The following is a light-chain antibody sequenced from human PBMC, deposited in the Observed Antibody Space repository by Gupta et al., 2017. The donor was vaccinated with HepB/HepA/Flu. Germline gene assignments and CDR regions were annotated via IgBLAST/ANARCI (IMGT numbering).Light chain of an antibody. CDR1: QSVSRY. V-gene: IGKV3-11*01. CDR2: DAS. Sequence: EIVLTQSPVTLSLSPGERATLSCRASQSVSRYLAWYQQKPVQPPSLLVFDASNRATGVPARFSGSGSGTDFTLTISSLEPEDFAVYYCQQRINWPLTFGGGTRVEIK. CDR3: QQRINWPLT. J-gene: IGKJ4*01.